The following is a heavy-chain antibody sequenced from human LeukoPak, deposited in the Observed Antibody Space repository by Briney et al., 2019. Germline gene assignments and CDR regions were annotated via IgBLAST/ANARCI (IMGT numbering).Heavy chain of an antibody. J-gene: IGHJ4*02. CDR2: ISSSGSTI. Sequence: GGSLRLSCAVSGFTFSSYAMSWVRQAPGKGLEWVSYISSSGSTIYYADSVKGRFTISRDNAKNSLYLQMNSLRAEDTAVYYCARVSYGDSFFDYWGQGTLVTVSS. D-gene: IGHD4-17*01. CDR1: GFTFSSYA. CDR3: ARVSYGDSFFDY. V-gene: IGHV3-48*04.